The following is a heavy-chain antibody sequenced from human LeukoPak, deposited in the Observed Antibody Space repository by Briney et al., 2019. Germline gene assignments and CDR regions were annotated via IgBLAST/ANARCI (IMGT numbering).Heavy chain of an antibody. V-gene: IGHV5-51*01. Sequence: GESLKISCKGSGYTFTNYWIGWVRQMPGKGLEWMGIIYPGDSDTRYSPSFQGQVSISADKSISTAYLQWSSPKASDTAMYFCAISTYYDSRGYYPYYFDHWGQGTLVTVSS. CDR1: GYTFTNYW. D-gene: IGHD3-22*01. CDR3: AISTYYDSRGYYPYYFDH. CDR2: IYPGDSDT. J-gene: IGHJ4*02.